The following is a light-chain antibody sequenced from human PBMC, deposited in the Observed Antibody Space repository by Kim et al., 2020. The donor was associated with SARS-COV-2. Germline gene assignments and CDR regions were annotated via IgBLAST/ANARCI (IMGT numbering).Light chain of an antibody. Sequence: SPGDRVTRSCRASQSVGGNVAWYPPKPRQTPRHLIYGVYNRAIGVPARLSGSASGTDFTLTISRLQSGDFAVNYCQQYDDWPTVTFGQETRVEIK. CDR3: QQYDDWPTVT. V-gene: IGKV3-15*01. CDR2: GVY. J-gene: IGKJ5*01. CDR1: QSVGGN.